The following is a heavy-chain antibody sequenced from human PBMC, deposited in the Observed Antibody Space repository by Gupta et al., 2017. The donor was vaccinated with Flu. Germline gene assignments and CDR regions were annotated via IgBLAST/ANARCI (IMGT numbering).Heavy chain of an antibody. CDR2: INPNSGGT. CDR1: YY. Sequence: YYMHWVRQAPGQGREWMGRINPNSGGTNYAQKFQGRVTMTRDTSISTAYMELSRRRSDDTAVYYCARPPAVTTRSAEYFQHWGQGTLVTVSS. CDR3: ARPPAVTTRSAEYFQH. D-gene: IGHD4-4*01. V-gene: IGHV1-2*06. J-gene: IGHJ1*01.